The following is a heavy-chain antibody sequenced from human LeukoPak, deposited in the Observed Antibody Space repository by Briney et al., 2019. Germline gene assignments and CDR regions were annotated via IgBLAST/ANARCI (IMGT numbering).Heavy chain of an antibody. D-gene: IGHD3-16*01. J-gene: IGHJ4*02. V-gene: IGHV1-8*01. Sequence: WASVKVSCKASGYTFTNYDINWVRQAAGQGLEWMGWMNPNSGDTDYVEKFQGRVTMTRDTSMNTAYMGLSSLRSDDTAVYYCTRSGFGGGVHFDYWGQGTPVTVSS. CDR3: TRSGFGGGVHFDY. CDR1: GYTFTNYD. CDR2: MNPNSGDT.